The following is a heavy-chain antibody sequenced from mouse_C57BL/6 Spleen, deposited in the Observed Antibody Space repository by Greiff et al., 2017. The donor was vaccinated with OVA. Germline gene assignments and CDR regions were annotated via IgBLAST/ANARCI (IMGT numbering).Heavy chain of an antibody. CDR3: AREDDGYYVFAY. D-gene: IGHD2-3*01. CDR2: LNPNHGGT. J-gene: IGHJ3*01. V-gene: IGHV1-26*01. CDR1: GYTFTDYY. Sequence: VQLQQSGPELVKPGASVKISCKASGYTFTDYYMNWVKQSPGKSLEWIGDLNPNHGGTSYNQKVKGQTTLTVDKSSSTAYMERRSLTSEDSAVYYWAREDDGYYVFAYWGKGTLVTVSA.